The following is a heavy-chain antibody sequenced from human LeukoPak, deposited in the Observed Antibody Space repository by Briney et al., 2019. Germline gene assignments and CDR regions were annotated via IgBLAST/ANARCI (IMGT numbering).Heavy chain of an antibody. V-gene: IGHV3-21*01. D-gene: IGHD6-13*01. CDR2: ISSSSSYI. Sequence: AGGSLRRSCAASGFTFSSYSMNWVRQAPGKGLEWVSSISSSSSYIYYADSVKGRFTISRDNAKNSLYLQMNSLRAEDTAVCYCARGEAAAGNVDYWGQGTLVTVSS. CDR1: GFTFSSYS. CDR3: ARGEAAAGNVDY. J-gene: IGHJ4*02.